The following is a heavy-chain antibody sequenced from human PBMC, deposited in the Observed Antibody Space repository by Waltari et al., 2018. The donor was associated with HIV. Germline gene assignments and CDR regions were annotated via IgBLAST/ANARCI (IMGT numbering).Heavy chain of an antibody. J-gene: IGHJ6*02. CDR2: IYYNGST. CDR3: ARGLPRLTMVRGVIITDYYGMDV. D-gene: IGHD3-10*01. V-gene: IGHV4-59*01. Sequence: QVQLQESGPGLVKPSETLSLPCTVSGGSISSYSWSCIRPPPGRGLACLGYIYYNGSTNYNPSLKSRVTISVDTSKNQFSLKLSSVTAADTAVYYCARGLPRLTMVRGVIITDYYGMDVWGQGTTVTVSS. CDR1: GGSISSYS.